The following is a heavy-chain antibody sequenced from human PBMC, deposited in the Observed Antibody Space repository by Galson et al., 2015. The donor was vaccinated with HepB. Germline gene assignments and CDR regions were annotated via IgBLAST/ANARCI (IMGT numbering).Heavy chain of an antibody. CDR2: IIPILGIA. V-gene: IGHV1-69*04. CDR1: GGTFSSYA. Sequence: SVKVSCKASGGTFSSYAISWVRQAPGQGLEWMGRIIPILGIANYAQKFQGRVTITADKSTSTAYMELSSLRSEDTAVYYCARNPQTGLDYYYGMDVWGQGTTVTVSS. D-gene: IGHD3-9*01. CDR3: ARNPQTGLDYYYGMDV. J-gene: IGHJ6*02.